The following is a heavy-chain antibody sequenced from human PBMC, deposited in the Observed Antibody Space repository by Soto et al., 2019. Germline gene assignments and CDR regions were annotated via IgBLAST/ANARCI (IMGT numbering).Heavy chain of an antibody. D-gene: IGHD3-22*01. J-gene: IGHJ5*01. V-gene: IGHV4-59*08. CDR3: ARLGGFYQSLDS. Sequence: SETLSLTCTVSGGSISSYYWSWIRQPPGKGLEWIGYIYYTGTTTYNPSNKSRVTISDNSSKNQFSLNLTFVSAADTAVYYCARLGGFYQSLDSWGQGTLVTVS. CDR1: GGSISSYY. CDR2: IYYTGTT.